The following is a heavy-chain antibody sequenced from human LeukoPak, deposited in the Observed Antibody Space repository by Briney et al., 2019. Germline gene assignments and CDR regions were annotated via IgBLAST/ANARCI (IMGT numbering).Heavy chain of an antibody. CDR3: ARDRRRLRGMNGDGDAFDI. D-gene: IGHD1-1*01. Sequence: PGGSLRLSCAASGFTVRSNYTSWVRQAPGKGLGWVSMIYSDGSISHAASVKGRFTMSRDNSRNPLDLQMNSLRVEDTAVYFCARDRRRLRGMNGDGDAFDIWGQGTMVTVSS. V-gene: IGHV3-53*01. CDR1: GFTVRSNY. J-gene: IGHJ3*02. CDR2: IYSDGSI.